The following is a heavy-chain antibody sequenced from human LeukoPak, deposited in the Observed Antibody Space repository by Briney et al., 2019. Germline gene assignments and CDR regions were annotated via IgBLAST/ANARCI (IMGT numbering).Heavy chain of an antibody. J-gene: IGHJ4*02. CDR2: ISSSSSYI. D-gene: IGHD2-21*02. CDR3: ARAPGGDSYYFDY. CDR1: GFTFSSYS. V-gene: IGHV3-21*01. Sequence: GGSLRLSCAASGFTFSSYSMNWVRQAPGKGLGWVSSISSSSSYIYYADSVKGRFAISRDNAKNSLYLQMNSLRAEDTAVYYCARAPGGDSYYFDYWGQGTLVTVSS.